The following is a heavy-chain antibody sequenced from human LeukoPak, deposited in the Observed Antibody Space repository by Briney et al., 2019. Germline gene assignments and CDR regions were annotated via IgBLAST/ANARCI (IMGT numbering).Heavy chain of an antibody. Sequence: PGTSLRLSCETSGFTFRNYGMHWVRQAPGKGLDWVAVIWHDESKKYYADSVKGRFTISRDISKNTLYLQMNSLRAEDTAVYYCARDDCSTTMCLAYWGQGTLVSVSS. D-gene: IGHD2-15*01. CDR1: GFTFRNYG. J-gene: IGHJ4*02. V-gene: IGHV3-33*01. CDR2: IWHDESKK. CDR3: ARDDCSTTMCLAY.